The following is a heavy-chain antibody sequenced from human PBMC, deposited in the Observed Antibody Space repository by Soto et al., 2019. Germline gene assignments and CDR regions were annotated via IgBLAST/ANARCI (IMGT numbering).Heavy chain of an antibody. CDR1: GYTFTGYY. D-gene: IGHD6-13*01. Sequence: EASVKVSCKASGYTFTGYYMHWVRQAPGQGLEWMGWINPNSGGTNYAQKFQGWVTMTRDTSISTAYMELSRLRSDDTAVYYCARGQYSSSWYFDYWGQGTLVTV. CDR2: INPNSGGT. CDR3: ARGQYSSSWYFDY. V-gene: IGHV1-2*04. J-gene: IGHJ4*02.